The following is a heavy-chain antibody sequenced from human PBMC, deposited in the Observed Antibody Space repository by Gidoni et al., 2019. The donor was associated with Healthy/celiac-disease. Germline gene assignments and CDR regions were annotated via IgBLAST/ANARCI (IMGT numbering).Heavy chain of an antibody. CDR2: ISSSGSTI. J-gene: IGHJ4*02. CDR1: GFTFSSYE. D-gene: IGHD5-12*01. V-gene: IGHV3-48*03. CDR3: ARVGGGYDYGLLFDY. Sequence: EVQLVESGGGLVQPGGSLRLSCAASGFTFSSYEMNWVRQAPGKGLEWVSYISSSGSTIYYADSVKGRFTISRDNAKNSLYLQMNSLRAEDTAVYYCARVGGGYDYGLLFDYWGQGTLVTVSS.